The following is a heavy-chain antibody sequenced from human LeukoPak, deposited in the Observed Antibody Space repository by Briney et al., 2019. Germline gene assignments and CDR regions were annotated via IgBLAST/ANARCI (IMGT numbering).Heavy chain of an antibody. V-gene: IGHV4-59*01. CDR1: GGSISSYY. CDR3: ARALDYYDIRVWDY. Sequence: SETLSLTCTVSGGSISSYYWSWIRHSPGKGLEWIVYINHSGSTKYNPSPTSLVIISVDMSRNQFSLKLSSVTAADTAVYYCARALDYYDIRVWDYWGQGTLVTVSS. J-gene: IGHJ4*02. D-gene: IGHD3-22*01. CDR2: INHSGST.